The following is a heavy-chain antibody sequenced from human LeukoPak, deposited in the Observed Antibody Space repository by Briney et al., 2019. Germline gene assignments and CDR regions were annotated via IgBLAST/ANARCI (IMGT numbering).Heavy chain of an antibody. Sequence: HPLGSLRLSPAGSGFTSRSYWMTWVRQAPRKGLEWVANIKENGSQKYYLDSVKGRFSISRDNAKNSLYLQMNSLRAEDTAVYYCARDSRIFGVANFDYWGQGTLVTVSS. D-gene: IGHD3-3*01. J-gene: IGHJ4*02. CDR2: IKENGSQK. V-gene: IGHV3-7*01. CDR1: GFTSRSYW. CDR3: ARDSRIFGVANFDY.